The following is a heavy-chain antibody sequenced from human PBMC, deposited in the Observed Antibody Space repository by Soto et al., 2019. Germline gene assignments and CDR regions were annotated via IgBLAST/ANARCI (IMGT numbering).Heavy chain of an antibody. CDR2: IYYSGST. J-gene: IGHJ5*02. Sequence: QVQLQESGPGLVKPSQTLSLTCTVSGGSISSGGYYWSWIRQHPGKGLEWIGYIYYSGSTYYNPSLKSRVTISVDTSKNQFSLKLSSVTAADTAVYYCARSATMVRGVILVPNWFDPWGQGTLVTVSS. CDR1: GGSISSGGYY. V-gene: IGHV4-31*03. CDR3: ARSATMVRGVILVPNWFDP. D-gene: IGHD3-10*01.